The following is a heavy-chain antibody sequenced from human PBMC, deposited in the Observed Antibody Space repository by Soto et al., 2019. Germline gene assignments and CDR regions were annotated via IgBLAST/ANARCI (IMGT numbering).Heavy chain of an antibody. V-gene: IGHV3-33*01. D-gene: IGHD3-10*01. Sequence: QVQLVESGGGVVQPERSLRLSCAASGFTFSNYGMHWVRQAPGKGLEWVAVVWHDGKTKYYAASVEGRFTISRANSRNTPFLQMNSLRAEDTAVYHCARDRGSDDPIDYWGQGTLVTVSS. CDR3: ARDRGSDDPIDY. CDR1: GFTFSNYG. J-gene: IGHJ4*02. CDR2: VWHDGKTK.